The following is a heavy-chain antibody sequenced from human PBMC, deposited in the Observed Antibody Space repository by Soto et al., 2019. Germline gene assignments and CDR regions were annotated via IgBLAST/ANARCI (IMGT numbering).Heavy chain of an antibody. CDR2: IFDTGKT. V-gene: IGHV4-30-2*01. CDR1: GGSLSSGGCS. CDR3: ACLNGYHRYIDH. Sequence: QLQLVESGSGLVRPSQALSLSCNVYGGSLSSGGCSWAWVRLPTGKGLEWIGYIFDTGKTYFSPTRKSRLSMSVDTSRNQFSMQLASVTAADTAMYYCACLNGYHRYIDHWGRGTLVTVSS. J-gene: IGHJ2*01. D-gene: IGHD2-2*01.